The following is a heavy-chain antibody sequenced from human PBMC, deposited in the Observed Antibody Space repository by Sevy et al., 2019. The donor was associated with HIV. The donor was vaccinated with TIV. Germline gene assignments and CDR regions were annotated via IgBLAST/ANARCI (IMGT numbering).Heavy chain of an antibody. J-gene: IGHJ6*02. CDR1: GYTFTDDY. CDR3: ARDGSGGTTNSGMDV. CDR2: VYPNSGGT. V-gene: IGHV1-2*06. Sequence: ASVKVSCKASGYTFTDDYLHWVRQAPGQGLEWMGRVYPNSGGTNYAQTFQGRVTMTRDTSISTAYMELSRLRFDDTAVYYCARDGSGGTTNSGMDVWGQGTTVTVYS. D-gene: IGHD1-7*01.